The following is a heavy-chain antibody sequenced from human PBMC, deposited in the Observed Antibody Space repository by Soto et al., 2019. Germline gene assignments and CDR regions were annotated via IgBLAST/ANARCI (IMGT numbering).Heavy chain of an antibody. CDR3: VKGEYYYDSSGYYPFDY. J-gene: IGHJ4*02. V-gene: IGHV3-64D*06. CDR1: GFTLRIFS. CDR2: ISPDGGST. D-gene: IGHD3-22*01. Sequence: GGSLRLSCLASGFTLRIFSMHLGRQAPGGGLEYVSSISPDGGSTHYADSVKGRFTISRDNSKNTQYLQMSSLRADDTAVYYCVKGEYYYDSSGYYPFDYWGQGTLVTVSS.